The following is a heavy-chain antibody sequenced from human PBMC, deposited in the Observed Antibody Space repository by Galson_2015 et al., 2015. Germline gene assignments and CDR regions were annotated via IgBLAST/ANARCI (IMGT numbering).Heavy chain of an antibody. CDR3: ARDKVKARYCSSTSCDGFDY. D-gene: IGHD2-2*01. V-gene: IGHV3-21*01. J-gene: IGHJ4*02. CDR2: ISSSSSYI. CDR1: GFTFSSYS. Sequence: SLRLSCAASGFTFSSYSMNWVRQAPGKGLEWVSSISSSSSYIYYADSVKGRFTISRDNAKNSLYLQMNSLRAEDTAVYYCARDKVKARYCSSTSCDGFDYWGQGTLVTVSS.